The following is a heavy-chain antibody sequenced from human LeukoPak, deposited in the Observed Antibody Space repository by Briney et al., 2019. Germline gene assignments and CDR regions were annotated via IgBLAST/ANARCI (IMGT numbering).Heavy chain of an antibody. CDR2: INHSGST. Sequence: TSETLSLTCAVYGGSFSGYYWSWIRQPPGKGLEWIGEINHSGSTNYNPSLKSRVTISVDTSKNQFSLKLSSVTAADTAVYYCAGGRPVVRGVRRFHSWFDPWGQGTLVTVSS. J-gene: IGHJ5*02. CDR1: GGSFSGYY. CDR3: AGGRPVVRGVRRFHSWFDP. D-gene: IGHD3-10*01. V-gene: IGHV4-34*01.